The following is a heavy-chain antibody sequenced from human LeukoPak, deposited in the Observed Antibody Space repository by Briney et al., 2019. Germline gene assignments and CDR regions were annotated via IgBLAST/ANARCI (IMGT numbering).Heavy chain of an antibody. J-gene: IGHJ6*03. CDR1: GGSFSGYY. CDR2: INHSGST. V-gene: IGHV4-34*01. Sequence: PSETLSLTCAVYGGSFSGYYWSWIRQPPGKGLEWIGEINHSGSTNYNPSLKSRVTISVDTSKNQFSLKLSSVTAADTAVYYCARVRDYYYYYYMDVWGKGTTVTVSS. CDR3: ARVRDYYYYYYMDV.